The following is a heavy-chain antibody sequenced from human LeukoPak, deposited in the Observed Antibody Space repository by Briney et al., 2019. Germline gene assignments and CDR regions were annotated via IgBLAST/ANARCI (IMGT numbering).Heavy chain of an antibody. Sequence: GGSLRLSCAASGFTFSSYAMSWVLQAPGKGLEWVSAISGSGGSTYYADSVKGRFTISRDNSKNTLYLQMNSLRAEDTAVYYCAKSYSSSWYNWFDPWGQGTLVTVSS. D-gene: IGHD6-13*01. CDR1: GFTFSSYA. CDR3: AKSYSSSWYNWFDP. V-gene: IGHV3-23*01. CDR2: ISGSGGST. J-gene: IGHJ5*02.